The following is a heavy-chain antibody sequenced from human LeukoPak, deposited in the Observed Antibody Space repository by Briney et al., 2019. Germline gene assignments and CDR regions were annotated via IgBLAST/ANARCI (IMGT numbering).Heavy chain of an antibody. CDR1: GFTFSSYS. Sequence: PGGSLRLSCAASGFTFSSYSMNWVRQAPGKGLEWVSSISSSSSYIYYADSVKGRFTISRDNAKNSLYLQMNSLRAEDTAVYYCARGGYCSSTSCRPGWFDPWGQGTLVTVSS. J-gene: IGHJ5*02. CDR3: ARGGYCSSTSCRPGWFDP. CDR2: ISSSSSYI. V-gene: IGHV3-21*01. D-gene: IGHD2-2*01.